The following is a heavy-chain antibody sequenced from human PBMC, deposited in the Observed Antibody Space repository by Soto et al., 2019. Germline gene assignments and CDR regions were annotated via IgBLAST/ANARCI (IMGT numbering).Heavy chain of an antibody. D-gene: IGHD4-4*01. CDR1: GFTFSSYG. J-gene: IGHJ6*02. V-gene: IGHV3-33*01. CDR2: IWYDGSNK. CDR3: ARDNAYSNYVICGVDV. Sequence: LRLSCAASGFTFSSYGMHWVRQAPGKGLEWVAVIWYDGSNKYYADSVKGRFTISRDNSKNTLYLQMNSLRAEDTAVYYCARDNAYSNYVICGVDVWGQGTTVTVSS.